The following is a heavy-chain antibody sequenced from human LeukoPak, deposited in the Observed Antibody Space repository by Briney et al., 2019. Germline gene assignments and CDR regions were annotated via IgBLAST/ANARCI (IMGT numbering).Heavy chain of an antibody. CDR2: IKQDGNEK. CDR3: ARVSSYGSGSYYNPWIDY. CDR1: GFTFSTYW. Sequence: SGGSLRLSCAASGFTFSTYWMGWVRQAPGKGLEWVANIKQDGNEKYYVDSVKGRFTISRDNAKNSLYLQMNSLRAEDTAVYYCARVSSYGSGSYYNPWIDYWGQGTLVTVSS. V-gene: IGHV3-7*01. D-gene: IGHD3-10*01. J-gene: IGHJ4*02.